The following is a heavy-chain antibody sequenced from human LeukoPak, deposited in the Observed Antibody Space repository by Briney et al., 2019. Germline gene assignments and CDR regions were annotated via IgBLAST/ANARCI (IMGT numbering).Heavy chain of an antibody. CDR3: ARDLPGWLYFDY. CDR2: ISGSSGTI. V-gene: IGHV3-48*02. CDR1: GFIFSSYN. D-gene: IGHD6-19*01. Sequence: GGSLRLSCAASGFIFSSYNMNWVRQAPGKGLEWVSFISGSSGTIHYADSVKGRFTISRDNAKNTLYLEMNSLRDEDTAVYYCARDLPGWLYFDYWGQRTLVTVSS. J-gene: IGHJ4*02.